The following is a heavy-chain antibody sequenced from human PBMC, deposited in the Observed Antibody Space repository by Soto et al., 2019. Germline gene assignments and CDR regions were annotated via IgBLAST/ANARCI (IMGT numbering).Heavy chain of an antibody. V-gene: IGHV4-34*01. D-gene: IGHD5-18*01. J-gene: IGHJ6*02. CDR1: GGSFSGYY. Sequence: PSETLSLTCAVYGGSFSGYYWSWIRQPPGKGLEWIGEINHSGSTNYNPSLKSRVTISVDTSKNQFSLKLSSVTAADTAVYYCARLRGAGYSYGSYYYYGMDVWGQGTTVT. CDR2: INHSGST. CDR3: ARLRGAGYSYGSYYYYGMDV.